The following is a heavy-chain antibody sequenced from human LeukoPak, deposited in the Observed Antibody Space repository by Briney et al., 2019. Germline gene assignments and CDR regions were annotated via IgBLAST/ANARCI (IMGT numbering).Heavy chain of an antibody. CDR2: ISTYNDNR. J-gene: IGHJ3*02. CDR1: GYSFTDYG. D-gene: IGHD3-16*01. CDR3: ARDNSGEAADISDAFDI. Sequence: ASVEVSCKASGYSFTDYGLCWVRQAPGQGLEWMGWISTYNDNRKYAQNLQGRVSMTTDTSTSTAHMELRNLKSDDTAVYFCARDNSGEAADISDAFDIWGQGTKVTVSS. V-gene: IGHV1-18*01.